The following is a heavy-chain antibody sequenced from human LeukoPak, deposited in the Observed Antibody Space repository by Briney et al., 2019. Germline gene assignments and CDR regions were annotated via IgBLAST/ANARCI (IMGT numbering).Heavy chain of an antibody. CDR2: FSGRGGRT. CDR1: GFTFRSYA. D-gene: IGHD3-22*01. V-gene: IGHV3-23*01. CDR3: AKGVTYYYDSSGYYVDY. Sequence: GESLKISCASSGFTFRSYAMSWAGQAPGKGVEWVSQFSGRGGRTYYADSGKGRFTISRDNSKNTLYLQMNRLRAEDTAVYYCAKGVTYYYDSSGYYVDYWGQGTLVTVSS. J-gene: IGHJ4*02.